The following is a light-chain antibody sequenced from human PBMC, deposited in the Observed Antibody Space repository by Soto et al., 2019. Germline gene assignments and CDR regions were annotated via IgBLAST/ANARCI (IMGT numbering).Light chain of an antibody. CDR2: GVS. CDR1: QSVGSTY. CDR3: QQYGTSPLT. V-gene: IGKV3-20*01. J-gene: IGKJ3*01. Sequence: EIVSTQSPGTLSLSPGERATLSCRASQSVGSTYLAWYQQKPGQAPKLLIYGVSSRATGIPDRFSGSGSGTDFTLTISRLEPEDFAVYYCQQYGTSPLTFGPGTKVDL.